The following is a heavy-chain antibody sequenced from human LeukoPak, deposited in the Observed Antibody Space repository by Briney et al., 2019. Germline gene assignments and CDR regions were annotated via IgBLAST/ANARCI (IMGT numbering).Heavy chain of an antibody. Sequence: PGGSLRLSCVASGLTFSTYAMXXXRQAPGXXXXXXSVISGSGGSTYYADSVKGRFTISRDNSKNTLFLQMNSLRADDTAIYYCAKLGGEHRGPFDIWGQGTMVTVSS. J-gene: IGHJ3*02. CDR1: GLTFSTYA. CDR3: AKLGGEHRGPFDI. V-gene: IGHV3-23*01. CDR2: ISGSGGST. D-gene: IGHD4-17*01.